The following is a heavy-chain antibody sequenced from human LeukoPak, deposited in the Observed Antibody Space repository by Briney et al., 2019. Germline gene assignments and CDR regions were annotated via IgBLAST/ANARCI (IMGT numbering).Heavy chain of an antibody. J-gene: IGHJ4*02. Sequence: SETLSLTCTVSGGSISSYYWSWIRQPAGKGLEWIGRIYTSGSTNYNPSLKSRVTMSVDTSKNQFSLKLSSVTAADTAVYYCASQGGTMVRGVPYPFDHWGQGTLVTVSS. CDR2: IYTSGST. CDR3: ASQGGTMVRGVPYPFDH. V-gene: IGHV4-4*07. CDR1: GGSISSYY. D-gene: IGHD3-10*01.